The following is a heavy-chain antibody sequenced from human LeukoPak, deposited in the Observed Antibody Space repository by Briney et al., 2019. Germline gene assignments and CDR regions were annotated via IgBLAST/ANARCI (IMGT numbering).Heavy chain of an antibody. CDR1: GYTFTGYY. Sequence: ASVKVSCKASGYTFTGYYMHWVRQAPGQGLEWMGWINPNSGGTNYAQKFQGRVTMTRDTSISTAYMELSRLRSDDTAVYYCARSRRRELLGTYFDYWGQGTLVTVSS. D-gene: IGHD1-26*01. CDR3: ARSRRRELLGTYFDY. J-gene: IGHJ4*02. V-gene: IGHV1-2*02. CDR2: INPNSGGT.